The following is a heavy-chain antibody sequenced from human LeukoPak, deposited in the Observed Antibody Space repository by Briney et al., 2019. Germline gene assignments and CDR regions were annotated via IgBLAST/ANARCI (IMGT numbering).Heavy chain of an antibody. V-gene: IGHV4-59*01. J-gene: IGHJ5*02. CDR1: GDSISNNY. Sequence: SETLSLTCTVSGDSISNNYWNWIRQPPGKGLEWIGHIHFSGDTNYNPSLKSRVTISLDSAKNHFSLRLISVTAADTAVYYCARRVEMSSASATSDTWLDHWGQGTLVSVSP. CDR3: ARRVEMSSASATSDTWLDH. D-gene: IGHD3-10*01. CDR2: IHFSGDT.